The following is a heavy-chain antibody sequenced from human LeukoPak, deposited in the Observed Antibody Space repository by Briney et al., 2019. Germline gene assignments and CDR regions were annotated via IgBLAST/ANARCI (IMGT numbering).Heavy chain of an antibody. V-gene: IGHV1-18*01. Sequence: GASVTVSCKASGYTFTSYGISWVRQAPGQGLEGMGWISAYNGNTNYAQKLQGRVTMTTDTSTSTAYMELRSLRSDDTAVYYCARDLKGGSIWYVGFVYWGQGTLVTVSS. CDR3: ARDLKGGSIWYVGFVY. D-gene: IGHD6-13*01. CDR2: ISAYNGNT. J-gene: IGHJ4*02. CDR1: GYTFTSYG.